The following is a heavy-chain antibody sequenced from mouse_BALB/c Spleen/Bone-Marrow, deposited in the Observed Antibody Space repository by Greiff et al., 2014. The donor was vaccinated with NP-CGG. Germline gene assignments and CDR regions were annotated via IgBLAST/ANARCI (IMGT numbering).Heavy chain of an antibody. Sequence: EVQVVESGPELVKPGASVKVSCEASGYAFTSYNMYWVKQSHGKSLEWIGYIDPYNGGTYYNQKFKGKATLTVDKSSSTAYMHLNSLTSEDSALYYCARYFDYDYFDYWGQGTTLTVSS. V-gene: IGHV1S135*01. D-gene: IGHD2-4*01. CDR2: IDPYNGGT. CDR3: ARYFDYDYFDY. J-gene: IGHJ2*01. CDR1: GYAFTSYN.